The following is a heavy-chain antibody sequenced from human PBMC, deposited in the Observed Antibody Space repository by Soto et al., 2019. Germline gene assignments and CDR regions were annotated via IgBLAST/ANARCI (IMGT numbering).Heavy chain of an antibody. CDR3: AHAGDYDLLTFDH. V-gene: IGHV2-5*02. CDR1: GFSLSTYDMG. J-gene: IGHJ4*02. CDR2: IYWDDDK. D-gene: IGHD4-17*01. Sequence: QITLKESGPTLVRPAQTLTLTCDFSGFSLSTYDMGVAWIRQPPGKALEWLALIYWDDDKRYSPSLKDRLAISKDTSSNQVAPTIPNMDPGNTPTYFCAHAGDYDLLTFDHWGPGTLVTVSS.